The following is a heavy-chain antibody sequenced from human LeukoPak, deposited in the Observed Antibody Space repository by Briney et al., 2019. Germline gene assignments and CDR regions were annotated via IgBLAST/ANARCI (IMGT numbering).Heavy chain of an antibody. V-gene: IGHV4-61*02. CDR2: IYTSGST. CDR3: AREGSGWSPGFDY. D-gene: IGHD6-19*01. CDR1: GGSISSGSYY. J-gene: IGHJ4*02. Sequence: PSQTLSLTCTVSGGSISSGSYYWSWIRQPAGKGLEWIGRIYTSGSTNYNPSLKSRVTISVDTSKNQFSLKLSSVTAADTAVYYCAREGSGWSPGFDYWGQGTLVTVSS.